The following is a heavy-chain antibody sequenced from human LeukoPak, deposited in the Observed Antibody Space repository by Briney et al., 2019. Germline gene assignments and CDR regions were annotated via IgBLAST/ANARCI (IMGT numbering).Heavy chain of an antibody. V-gene: IGHV3-30*18. CDR2: ISYDGSNK. D-gene: IGHD5-18*01. Sequence: PGGSLRLSCAASGFTFSSYGMHWVRQAPGKGLEWVAVISYDGSNKYYADSVKGRFTISRDNSKNTLYLQMNSLRAEDTAVYYCAKLSTAMADFDDWGQGTLVTVSS. CDR3: AKLSTAMADFDD. J-gene: IGHJ4*02. CDR1: GFTFSSYG.